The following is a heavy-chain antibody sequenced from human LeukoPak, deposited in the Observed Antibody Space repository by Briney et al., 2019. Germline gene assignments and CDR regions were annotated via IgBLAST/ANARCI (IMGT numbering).Heavy chain of an antibody. CDR1: GYTFTSYD. D-gene: IGHD3-3*01. J-gene: IGHJ3*02. CDR3: AKDITIFGVVIHDAFDI. Sequence: ASVKVSCKASGYTFTSYDINWVRQATGQGLEWMGWMNPNSGNTGYAQKFQGRVTMTRNTSISTAYMELSSLRSEDTAVYYCAKDITIFGVVIHDAFDIWGQGTMVTVSS. V-gene: IGHV1-8*01. CDR2: MNPNSGNT.